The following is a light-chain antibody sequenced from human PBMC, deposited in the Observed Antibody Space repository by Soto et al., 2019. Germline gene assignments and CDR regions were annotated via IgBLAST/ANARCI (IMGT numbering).Light chain of an antibody. CDR3: QQYYGIPET. CDR1: QSVNNY. CDR2: DAS. V-gene: IGKV3-11*01. J-gene: IGKJ2*01. Sequence: EIVLTQSPATLSLSPGERATLSCRASQSVNNYLAWYQQRPGQAPRLLIYDASNRATGIPARFSGSGSGTDFTLTITSLQAEDVAVYYCQQYYGIPETFGQGTKVDIK.